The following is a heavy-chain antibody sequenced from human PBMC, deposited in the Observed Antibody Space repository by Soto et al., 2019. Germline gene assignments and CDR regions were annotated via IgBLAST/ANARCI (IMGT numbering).Heavy chain of an antibody. CDR2: IYSGGYT. V-gene: IGHV3-53*01. D-gene: IGHD1-1*01. CDR1: GFTVSNNY. CDR3: TTRPGGGGY. J-gene: IGHJ4*02. Sequence: EVQLVESGGGLIQPGGSLRLSCAVSGFTVSNNYMSWVRQAPGKGLEGVSVIYSGGYTAYGDSVKGRFTISRDNSKNTIYFQKKTRRAPAPAVFYATTRPGGGGYGGQGTLVTVSS.